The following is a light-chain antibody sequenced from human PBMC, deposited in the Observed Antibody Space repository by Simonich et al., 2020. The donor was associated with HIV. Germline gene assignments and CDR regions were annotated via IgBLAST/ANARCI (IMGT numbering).Light chain of an antibody. CDR3: QQYYSTPPT. V-gene: IGKV4-1*01. J-gene: IGKJ1*01. Sequence: DIVMTQSPDSLAVSLGERATINCQSSRSGLYSSNNKNYLAWYQQKPGQPPKLLIYWASTRESGVPDRFSASGSGTDFTLTISSLQAEDVAVYYCQQYYSTPPTFGQGTKVNIK. CDR2: WAS. CDR1: RSGLYSSNNKNY.